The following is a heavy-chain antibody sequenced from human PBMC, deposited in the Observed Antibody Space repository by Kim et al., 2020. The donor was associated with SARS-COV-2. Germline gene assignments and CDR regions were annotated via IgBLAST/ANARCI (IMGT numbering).Heavy chain of an antibody. J-gene: IGHJ4*02. CDR3: ARGESGSYSD. CDR2: ILSDGRSK. V-gene: IGHV3-33*01. Sequence: GGSLRLSCVASGFMFNNYGMYWVRQAPGKGLEWVAGILSDGRSKYHVDSVKGRFTISRDNSKNTLYLQMNTLRVEDTAVSYCARGESGSYSDWGQGTLVTVSS. D-gene: IGHD1-26*01. CDR1: GFMFNNYG.